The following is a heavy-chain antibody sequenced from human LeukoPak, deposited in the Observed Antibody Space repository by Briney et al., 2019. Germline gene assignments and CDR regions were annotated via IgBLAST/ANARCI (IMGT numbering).Heavy chain of an antibody. Sequence: KPSETLSLTCTVSGGSISSGGYYWSWIRQHPGKGLEWIGYIYYSGSTYYNPSLKSRVTISVDTSKNQFSPKLSSVTAADTAVYYCARVRKKVKRYCSGGSCYNWYFDLWGRGTLVTVSS. CDR3: ARVRKKVKRYCSGGSCYNWYFDL. J-gene: IGHJ2*01. D-gene: IGHD2-15*01. V-gene: IGHV4-31*03. CDR1: GGSISSGGYY. CDR2: IYYSGST.